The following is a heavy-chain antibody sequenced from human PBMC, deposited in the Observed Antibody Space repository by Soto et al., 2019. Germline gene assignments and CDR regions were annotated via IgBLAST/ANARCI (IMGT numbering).Heavy chain of an antibody. CDR1: GGSFSGYY. V-gene: IGHV4-34*01. CDR2: INHSGST. Sequence: SVTLSLTCAVYGGSFSGYYWSWIRQPPGKGLEWIGEINHSGSTNYNPSLKSRVTISVDTSKNQFSLKLSSVTAADTAVYYCARGRIAAAGYYGMDVWGQGTTVTVSS. CDR3: ARGRIAAAGYYGMDV. D-gene: IGHD6-13*01. J-gene: IGHJ6*02.